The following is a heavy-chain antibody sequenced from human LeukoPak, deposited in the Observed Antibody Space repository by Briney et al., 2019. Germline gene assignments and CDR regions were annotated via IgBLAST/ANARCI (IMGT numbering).Heavy chain of an antibody. J-gene: IGHJ5*02. CDR3: ASGGEFWFDP. Sequence: SETLSLTCTVSGGSISSSSYYWGWIRQPPGKGLEWIGSIYYSGSTYYNPSLKSRVTISVDTSKNQFSLKLSSVTAADTAVYYCASGGEFWFDPWGQGTLVTVSS. D-gene: IGHD3-16*01. V-gene: IGHV4-39*07. CDR1: GGSISSSSYY. CDR2: IYYSGST.